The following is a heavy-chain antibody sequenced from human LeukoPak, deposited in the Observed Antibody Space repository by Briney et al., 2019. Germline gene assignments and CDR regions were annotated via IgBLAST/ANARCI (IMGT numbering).Heavy chain of an antibody. V-gene: IGHV1-8*03. J-gene: IGHJ5*02. Sequence: ASVKVSWKASGYTFSSYDINWVRQATGQGLEWMGWMNPNSGNTGYAQKFQGRVTITRNTSISTAYMELSSLRSEDTAVYYCARKGSFSSRNWFDPWGQGTLVTVSS. CDR2: MNPNSGNT. CDR1: GYTFSSYD. CDR3: ARKGSFSSRNWFDP. D-gene: IGHD1-26*01.